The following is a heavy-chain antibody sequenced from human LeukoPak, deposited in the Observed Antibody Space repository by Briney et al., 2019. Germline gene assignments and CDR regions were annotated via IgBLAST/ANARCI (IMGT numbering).Heavy chain of an antibody. Sequence: GGSLRLSCAASGFTFSSYAMHWVRQAPGKGLEWVAVISYDGSNKYYADSVKGRFTISRDNSKSTLYLQMNSLRAEDTAVYYCAREGAAGEFDYWGQGTLVTVSS. J-gene: IGHJ4*02. D-gene: IGHD6-13*01. CDR1: GFTFSSYA. CDR3: AREGAAGEFDY. CDR2: ISYDGSNK. V-gene: IGHV3-30-3*01.